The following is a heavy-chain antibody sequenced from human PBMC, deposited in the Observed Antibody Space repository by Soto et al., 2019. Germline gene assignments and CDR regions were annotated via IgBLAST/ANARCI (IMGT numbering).Heavy chain of an antibody. CDR1: GYTFTSYG. J-gene: IGHJ4*02. V-gene: IGHV1-18*01. CDR3: ERGRYGDS. Sequence: QVHLVQSGAEVKKPGASVKVSCKGSGYTFTSYGITWVRQAPGQGLEWMGWISAHNGNTDYAQKLQGRVTVTRDTSTSTAYMELRSLRSDDTAVYYCERGRYGDSWGPGALVTVSS. CDR2: ISAHNGNT. D-gene: IGHD1-1*01.